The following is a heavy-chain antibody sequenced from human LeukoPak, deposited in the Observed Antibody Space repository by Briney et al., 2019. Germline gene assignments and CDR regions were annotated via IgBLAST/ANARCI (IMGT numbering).Heavy chain of an antibody. CDR2: ISAYNGNT. CDR3: ARAPRLVRLLSGAYYYYMDV. V-gene: IGHV1-18*01. D-gene: IGHD3-9*01. CDR1: GYTFTSYG. Sequence: ASVKVSCKASGYTFTSYGISWVRQAPGQGLEWMGWISAYNGNTNYAQKLQGRVTMTTDTSTSTAYMELRSLRSDDTAVYYCARAPRLVRLLSGAYYYYMDVWGKGTTVTVSS. J-gene: IGHJ6*03.